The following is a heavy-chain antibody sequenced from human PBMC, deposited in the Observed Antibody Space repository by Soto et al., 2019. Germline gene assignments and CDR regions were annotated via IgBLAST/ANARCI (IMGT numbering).Heavy chain of an antibody. CDR3: ARDGSDYSTSGHYDP. J-gene: IGHJ5*02. CDR1: GGTHSSYA. V-gene: IGHV1-69*13. Sequence: SVKVSCKVSGGTHSSYAITWVRQAPGQGLEWIGGIIPIFGTRDYAQKFQGRVTITADPSRSTAYLELSGLTSDDTAVYYCARDGSDYSTSGHYDPWGQGTLVTVSS. CDR2: IIPIFGTR. D-gene: IGHD3-22*01.